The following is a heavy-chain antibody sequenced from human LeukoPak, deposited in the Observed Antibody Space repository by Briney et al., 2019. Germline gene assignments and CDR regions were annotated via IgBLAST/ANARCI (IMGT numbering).Heavy chain of an antibody. CDR3: TREHHDYGDYYPYFDY. CDR2: IRSKAYGGTT. V-gene: IGHV3-49*04. D-gene: IGHD4-17*01. Sequence: GGSLRLSCAASGFTFTNNAITWVRQAPGKGLEWVGFIRSKAYGGTTEYAASVKGRFTISRDDSKSIAYLQMNSLKTEDTAVYYCTREHHDYGDYYPYFDYWGQGTLVTVSS. CDR1: GFTFTNNA. J-gene: IGHJ4*02.